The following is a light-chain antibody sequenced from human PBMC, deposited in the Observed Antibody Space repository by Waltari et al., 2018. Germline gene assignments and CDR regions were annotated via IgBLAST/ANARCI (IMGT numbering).Light chain of an antibody. CDR2: VAS. V-gene: IGKV1-5*01. CDR3: QQYNSFFRT. Sequence: DIQMTQTPSTLSAPVGDRVTITCRARQSISGWLSWYQQKPGKAPKLLVFVASKLASGVPSRFSGSGFGTEFALTISGLQPDDFATYFCQQYNSFFRTFGQGTKVEIK. J-gene: IGKJ1*01. CDR1: QSISGW.